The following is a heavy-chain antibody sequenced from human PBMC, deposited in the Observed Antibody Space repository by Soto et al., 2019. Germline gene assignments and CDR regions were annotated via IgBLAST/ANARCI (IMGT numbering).Heavy chain of an antibody. CDR2: IKPDGSDT. CDR1: GFSFSTYW. J-gene: IGHJ4*02. Sequence: EVQLVESGGGLVQPGGSLRLSCAASGFSFSTYWMSWVRQAPGKGREWVATIKPDGSDTYYVDSVKGRFTISRDNAKKSLLLQMNSLTAEDTAVYYCASGGWETPIWGQGTLVTVSS. V-gene: IGHV3-7*03. CDR3: ASGGWETPI. D-gene: IGHD1-26*01.